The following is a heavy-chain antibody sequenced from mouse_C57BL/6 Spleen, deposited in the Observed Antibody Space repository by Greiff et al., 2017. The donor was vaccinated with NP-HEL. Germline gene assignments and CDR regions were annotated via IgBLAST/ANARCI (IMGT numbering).Heavy chain of an antibody. CDR2: IWRGGST. D-gene: IGHD2-1*01. J-gene: IGHJ2*01. V-gene: IGHV2-5*01. CDR3: AKEGALYGNYFDY. Sequence: VKLMESGPGLVQPSQSLSITCTVSGFSLTSYGVHWVRQSPGKGLEWLGVIWRGGSTDYNAAFMSRLSITKDNSKSQVFFKMNSLQADDTAIYYCAKEGALYGNYFDYWGQGTTLTVSS. CDR1: GFSLTSYG.